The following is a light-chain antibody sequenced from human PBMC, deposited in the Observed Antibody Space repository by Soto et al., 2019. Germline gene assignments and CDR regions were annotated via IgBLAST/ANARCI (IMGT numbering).Light chain of an antibody. CDR3: SSYTSSSTLV. CDR2: EVS. V-gene: IGLV2-14*01. CDR1: SSDVGGYNY. Sequence: QSVLTQPACVSGSPGQSITISCTGTSSDVGGYNYVSWYQQHPGKAPKLMIYEVSNRPSGVSNRFSGSKSGNMASLTISGLQAEDEADYYCSSYTSSSTLVFGTGTKVTVL. J-gene: IGLJ1*01.